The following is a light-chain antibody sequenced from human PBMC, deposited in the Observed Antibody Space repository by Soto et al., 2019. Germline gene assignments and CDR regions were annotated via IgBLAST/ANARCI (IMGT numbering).Light chain of an antibody. CDR2: SNY. CDR1: SPNIESNT. J-gene: IGLJ1*01. CDR3: AAWDDILNGYV. V-gene: IGLV1-44*01. Sequence: QSVLTQPPSASGSPGQRVTISCSGSSPNIESNTVTWYQQLPGTAPKLVIYSNYDRPSGVPDRFSSSTSGTSASLVIRGLQSEDEADYYCAAWDDILNGYVFGGGTKVTVL.